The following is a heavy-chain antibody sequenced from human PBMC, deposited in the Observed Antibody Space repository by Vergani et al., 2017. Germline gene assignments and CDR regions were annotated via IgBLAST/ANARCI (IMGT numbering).Heavy chain of an antibody. CDR1: GFTFRNYA. D-gene: IGHD2-2*01. Sequence: EVQLLESGGGLAQPGGSLRLSCAASGFTFRNYAMTWVRQAPGKGLEWVSIISDNGGTTYYADSVKGRFTISRDNSKNTLYLQMNSLRAEDTAVYYCAKDHVVVVPAAIGYYYYGMDVWGQGP. CDR2: ISDNGGTT. CDR3: AKDHVVVVPAAIGYYYYGMDV. V-gene: IGHV3-23*01. J-gene: IGHJ6*02.